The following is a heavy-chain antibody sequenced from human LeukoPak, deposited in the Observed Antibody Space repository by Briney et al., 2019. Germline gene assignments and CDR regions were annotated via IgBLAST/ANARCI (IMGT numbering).Heavy chain of an antibody. CDR1: GGSIRTYY. Sequence: SETLSLTCTVSGGSIRTYYWSWIRQSPGKGLEWIGSIYYIGSTKYNPSLKSRVTISADTSKNQFSLKLTSVTAADTAVYFCARVVAAATYHFDYWGQGTLVTASS. V-gene: IGHV4-59*01. CDR3: ARVVAAATYHFDY. CDR2: IYYIGST. D-gene: IGHD6-13*01. J-gene: IGHJ4*02.